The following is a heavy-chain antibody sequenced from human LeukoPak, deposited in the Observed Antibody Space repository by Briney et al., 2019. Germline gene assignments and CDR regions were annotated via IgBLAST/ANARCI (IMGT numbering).Heavy chain of an antibody. D-gene: IGHD2-21*02. CDR1: GFTFTGHY. CDR3: ARVEATVGFAFDI. J-gene: IGHJ3*02. CDR2: MNPNSGDT. Sequence: ASVKVSCKTSGFTFTGHYMHWLRQAPGQGLEWMGWMNPNSGDTKYAPKFQGRVTMTRDMSISTAYMGVNRLTSDDTAVYYCARVEATVGFAFDIWGQGTMVTVSS. V-gene: IGHV1-2*02.